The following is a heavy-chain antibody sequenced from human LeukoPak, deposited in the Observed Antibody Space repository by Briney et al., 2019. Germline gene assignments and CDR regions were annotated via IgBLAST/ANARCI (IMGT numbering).Heavy chain of an antibody. V-gene: IGHV4-61*02. CDR3: ARALRNYYDSSGYHDAFDI. CDR2: IYTSGST. CDR1: GGSISSGSYY. Sequence: PSETLSLTCTVSGGSISSGSYYWSWIRQPAGKGLEWIGRIYTSGSTNYNPSLKSRVTISVDTSKNQFSLKLSSVTAADTAVYYCARALRNYYDSSGYHDAFDIWGQGTMVTVSS. D-gene: IGHD3-22*01. J-gene: IGHJ3*02.